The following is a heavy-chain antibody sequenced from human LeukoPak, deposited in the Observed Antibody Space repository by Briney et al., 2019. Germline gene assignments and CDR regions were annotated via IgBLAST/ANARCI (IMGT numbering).Heavy chain of an antibody. CDR1: GFTFSSYG. J-gene: IGHJ3*02. V-gene: IGHV3-30*02. CDR2: IRYDGSNK. Sequence: GGSLRLSCAASGFTFSSYGIHWVRQAPGKGLEWVAFIRYDGSNKYYADSVKGRFTISRDNSKNTLYLQMNSLRAEDTAVYYCARALLYYYDSSGYYSGSGVEAFDIWGQGTMVTVSS. D-gene: IGHD3-22*01. CDR3: ARALLYYYDSSGYYSGSGVEAFDI.